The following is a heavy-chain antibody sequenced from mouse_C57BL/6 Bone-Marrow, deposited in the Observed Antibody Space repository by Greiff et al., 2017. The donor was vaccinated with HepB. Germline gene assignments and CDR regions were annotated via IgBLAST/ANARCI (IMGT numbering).Heavy chain of an antibody. CDR1: GYTFTSYW. V-gene: IGHV1-64*01. CDR3: ARPPYGNYVAY. CDR2: IHPNSGST. J-gene: IGHJ3*01. Sequence: QVQLQQPGAELVKPGASVKLSCKAFGYTFTSYWMHWVKQRPGQGLEWIGMIHPNSGSTNYNEKFKSKATLTVDKSSSTAYMQLSSLTSEDSAVYYCARPPYGNYVAYWGQGTLVTVSA. D-gene: IGHD2-1*01.